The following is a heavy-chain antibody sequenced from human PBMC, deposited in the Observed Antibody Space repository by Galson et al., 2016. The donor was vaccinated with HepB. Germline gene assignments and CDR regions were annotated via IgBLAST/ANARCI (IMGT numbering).Heavy chain of an antibody. CDR3: ARGSYGDYGAYYFDY. J-gene: IGHJ4*02. V-gene: IGHV7-4-1*02. Sequence: SVKVSCKASGYTVSTSAMNWVRQAPGQGLEWMGWINTYTGNPTYAQGFTGRFVFPLDTSVSTAYLQISSLKADDTAVYYCARGSYGDYGAYYFDYWGQGTLVTVSS. D-gene: IGHD4-17*01. CDR1: GYTVSTSA. CDR2: INTYTGNP.